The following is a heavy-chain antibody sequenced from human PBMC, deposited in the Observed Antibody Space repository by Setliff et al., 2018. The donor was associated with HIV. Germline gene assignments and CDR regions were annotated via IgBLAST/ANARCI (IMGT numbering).Heavy chain of an antibody. V-gene: IGHV4-59*08. Sequence: SETLSLTCTVSDASINSYYWNWIRQPPGKELEWIGSISYTGITNYNPSLKSRVTISVDTSKTQFSLKLSSVTAADTAVYYCARAASIAVAGDHWGQGTLVTVSS. CDR1: DASINSYY. J-gene: IGHJ4*02. CDR3: ARAASIAVAGDH. D-gene: IGHD6-19*01. CDR2: ISYTGIT.